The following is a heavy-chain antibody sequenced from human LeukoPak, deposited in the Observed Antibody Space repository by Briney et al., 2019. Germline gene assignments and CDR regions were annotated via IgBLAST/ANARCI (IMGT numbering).Heavy chain of an antibody. Sequence: SETLSLTCTVSGGSISSGDYYWSWIRQPPGKGLEWIGYIYYSGVTYYNPSLKSRLIISVDTPKNQFSLQLRSVTAADTAVYYCARAASGYDFWSGYPFDYWGQGTLVTVSS. CDR1: GGSISSGDYY. CDR3: ARAASGYDFWSGYPFDY. D-gene: IGHD3-3*01. CDR2: IYYSGVT. J-gene: IGHJ4*02. V-gene: IGHV4-30-4*01.